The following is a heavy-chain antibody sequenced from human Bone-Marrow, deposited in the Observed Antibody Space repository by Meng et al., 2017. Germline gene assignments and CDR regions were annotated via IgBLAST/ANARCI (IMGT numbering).Heavy chain of an antibody. CDR3: ARGLGFGRDGYIFDY. V-gene: IGHV3-30*04. CDR1: GFTFSSYA. J-gene: IGHJ4*02. CDR2: ISYDGSNK. D-gene: IGHD5-24*01. Sequence: GESLKISCAASGFTFSSYAMHWVRQAPGKGLEWVAVISYDGSNKYYADSVKGRFTISRDNSKNTLYLQMNSLRAEDTAVYYCARGLGFGRDGYIFDYWGQGTLVTVSS.